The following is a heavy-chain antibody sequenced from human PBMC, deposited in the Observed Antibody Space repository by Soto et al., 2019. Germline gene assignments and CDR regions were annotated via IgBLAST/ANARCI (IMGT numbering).Heavy chain of an antibody. V-gene: IGHV3-11*06. CDR2: ISSSSSYT. CDR1: GFTFSDYY. J-gene: IGHJ6*02. CDR3: ARDVDTAMVSRLYYYYGMDV. Sequence: PGGSLRLSCAASGFTFSDYYMSWIRQALGKGLEWVSYISSSSSYTNYADSVKGRFTISRDNAKNSLYLQMNSLRAEDTAVYYCARDVDTAMVSRLYYYYGMDVWGQGTTVTVSS. D-gene: IGHD5-18*01.